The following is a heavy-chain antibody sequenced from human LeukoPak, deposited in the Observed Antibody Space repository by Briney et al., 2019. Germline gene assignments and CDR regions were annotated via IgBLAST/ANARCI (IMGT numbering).Heavy chain of an antibody. CDR3: ARETYGSGSYYVDY. D-gene: IGHD3-10*01. CDR2: IYYSGST. Sequence: SETLSLTCTVSGGSISSGGYYWSWIRQHPGKGLEWIGYIYYSGSTNYNPSLKSRVTISVDTSKNQFSLKLSSVTAADTAVYYCARETYGSGSYYVDYWGQGTLVTVSS. CDR1: GGSISSGGYY. J-gene: IGHJ4*02. V-gene: IGHV4-61*08.